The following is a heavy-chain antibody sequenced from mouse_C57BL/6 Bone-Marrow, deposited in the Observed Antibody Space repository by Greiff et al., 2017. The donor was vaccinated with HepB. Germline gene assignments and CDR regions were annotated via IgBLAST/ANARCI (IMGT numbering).Heavy chain of an antibody. CDR3: ARPRIYYGNSCYYAMDY. V-gene: IGHV14-2*01. D-gene: IGHD2-1*01. CDR2: IDPEDGET. Sequence: VHVKQSGAELVKPGASVKLSCTASGFNIKDYYMHWVKQRTEQGLEWIGRIDPEDGETKYAPKFQGKATITADTSSNTAYLQLSSLTSEDTAVYYCARPRIYYGNSCYYAMDYWGQGTSVTVSS. CDR1: GFNIKDYY. J-gene: IGHJ4*01.